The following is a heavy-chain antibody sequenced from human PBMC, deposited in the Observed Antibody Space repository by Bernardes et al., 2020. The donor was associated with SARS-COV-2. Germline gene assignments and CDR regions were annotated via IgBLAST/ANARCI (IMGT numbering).Heavy chain of an antibody. CDR1: GFTFSSYD. CDR3: ARGSTAVAGTIVWYFDL. CDR2: IGTAGDT. J-gene: IGHJ2*01. V-gene: IGHV3-13*01. D-gene: IGHD6-19*01. Sequence: GGSLRLSCAASGFTFSSYDMHWVRQATGKGLEWVSAIGTAGDTYYPGSVKGRFTISRENAKNSLYLQMNSLRAGDTAVYYCARGSTAVAGTIVWYFDLWGRGTLVTVSS.